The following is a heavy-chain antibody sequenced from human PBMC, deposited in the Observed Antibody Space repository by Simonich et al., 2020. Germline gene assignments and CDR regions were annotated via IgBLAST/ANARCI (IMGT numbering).Heavy chain of an antibody. CDR3: AREKWLRFAFDI. J-gene: IGHJ3*02. CDR2: ISSSGSNI. V-gene: IGHV3-48*03. Sequence: PGGSLRLSCAASGFTFSSYEMNWVRQAPGKGLEWVSYISSSGSNIYYADSVKGRVTISRDNAKNSLYLQMNSLRAEDTAVYYCAREKWLRFAFDIWGQGTMVTVSS. D-gene: IGHD5-12*01. CDR1: GFTFSSYE.